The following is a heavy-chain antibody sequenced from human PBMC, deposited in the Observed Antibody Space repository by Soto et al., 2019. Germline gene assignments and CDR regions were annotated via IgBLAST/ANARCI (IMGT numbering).Heavy chain of an antibody. J-gene: IGHJ5*02. V-gene: IGHV1-3*05. Sequence: QVHLVQSGAEERKPGASVKVSCKASGYTFTNYAMHWVRQAPGQRLEWMGWINAGNGNTKYSQKFQGRVTITSDTSASTAYMALSSLRSEDTAVYFCARGNWAFNWFDPWGQGTLVTVSS. CDR2: INAGNGNT. D-gene: IGHD1-1*01. CDR3: ARGNWAFNWFDP. CDR1: GYTFTNYA.